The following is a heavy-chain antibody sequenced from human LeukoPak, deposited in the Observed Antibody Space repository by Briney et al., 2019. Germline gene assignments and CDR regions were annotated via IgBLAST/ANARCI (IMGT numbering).Heavy chain of an antibody. Sequence: PSETLSLTCGVFGVSINDYYWSWIRQSPGKGLEWIGEISHTEGTRYNPSLESRVTMSVGTYENQLSLKLIFGIRAETTVYYCARIRCGHSGSVCYNHWGLGTLVTVSS. V-gene: IGHV4-34*01. CDR1: GVSINDYY. CDR3: ARIRCGHSGSVCYNH. CDR2: ISHTEGT. D-gene: IGHD3-9*01. J-gene: IGHJ4*02.